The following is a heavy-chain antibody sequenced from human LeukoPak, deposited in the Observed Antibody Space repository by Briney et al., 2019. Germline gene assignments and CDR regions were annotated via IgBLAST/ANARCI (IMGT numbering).Heavy chain of an antibody. CDR2: IYYSGST. CDR3: ARVKRITYYYDSSGYYYPSSFDY. D-gene: IGHD3-22*01. V-gene: IGHV4-59*01. Sequence: SETLSLTCTVSGGSISSYYWSWIRQPPGKGLEWIGYIYYSGSTNYNPSLKSRVTISVDTSKNQFSLKLSSVTAADTAVYYCARVKRITYYYDSSGYYYPSSFDYWGQGTLVTVSS. CDR1: GGSISSYY. J-gene: IGHJ4*02.